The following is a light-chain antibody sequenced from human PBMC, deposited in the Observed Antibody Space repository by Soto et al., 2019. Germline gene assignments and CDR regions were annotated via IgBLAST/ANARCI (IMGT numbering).Light chain of an antibody. CDR1: QSILYSPNNKNY. CDR2: WAS. CDR3: HHYYSTPWT. V-gene: IGKV4-1*01. Sequence: DIVMTQSPDSLAVSLGERATINCKSSQSILYSPNNKNYLAWYQQKPGQPPKLLIYWASTRESGVPDRFSGSGSGTEFTLTINSMPAQDAAAYSCHHYYSTPWTFGQGTKVDIK. J-gene: IGKJ1*01.